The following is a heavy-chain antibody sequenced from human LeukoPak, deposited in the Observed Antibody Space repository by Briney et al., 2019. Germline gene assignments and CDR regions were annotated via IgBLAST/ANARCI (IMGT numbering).Heavy chain of an antibody. J-gene: IGHJ4*02. CDR2: ISAYNGNT. V-gene: IGHV1-18*04. D-gene: IGHD3-9*01. CDR3: ARAGDYDILTGYYNGNDY. Sequence: ASVKVSCKASGYTSTSYGISWVRQAPGQGLEWMGWISAYNGNTNYAQKLQGRVTMTTDTSTSTAYMELRSLRSDDTAVYYCARAGDYDILTGYYNGNDYWGQGTLVTVSS. CDR1: GYTSTSYG.